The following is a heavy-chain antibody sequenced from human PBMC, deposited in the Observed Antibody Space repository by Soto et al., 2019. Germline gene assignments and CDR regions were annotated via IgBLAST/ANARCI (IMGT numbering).Heavy chain of an antibody. D-gene: IGHD3-22*01. Sequence: SVKVSCKGSVGTFSSYAISWVRQAPGQGLEWMGGIIPIFGTANYAQKFQGRVTITADKSTSTAYMELSSLRSEDTAVYYCAREKKYYYDSSGSPGAFDIWGQGTMVTVSS. V-gene: IGHV1-69*06. CDR1: VGTFSSYA. CDR3: AREKKYYYDSSGSPGAFDI. J-gene: IGHJ3*02. CDR2: IIPIFGTA.